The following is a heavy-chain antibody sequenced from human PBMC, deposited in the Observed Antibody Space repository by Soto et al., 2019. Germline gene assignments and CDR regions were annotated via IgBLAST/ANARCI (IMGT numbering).Heavy chain of an antibody. Sequence: GGSLRLSCAASGFTFGSYWMSWVRQAPGKGLEWVANIKQDGSEKYYVDSVKGRFTISRDNAKNSLYLQMNSLRAEDTAVYYCARVGWSGHYYMDVWGKGTTVTVSS. D-gene: IGHD3-3*01. V-gene: IGHV3-7*01. CDR3: ARVGWSGHYYMDV. CDR2: IKQDGSEK. CDR1: GFTFGSYW. J-gene: IGHJ6*03.